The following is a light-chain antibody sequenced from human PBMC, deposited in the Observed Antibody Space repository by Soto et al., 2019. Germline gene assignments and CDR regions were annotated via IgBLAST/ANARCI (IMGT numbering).Light chain of an antibody. CDR3: QQYYSWPLT. Sequence: EIVLTQSPATLSLSPGERATLSCRASQSVSSYLAWYQQKPGQAPRLLIYDASNRATGIPARFSGSGSGTDFTLTISSLQSEDFAVYYCQQYYSWPLTFGGGTKVEIK. J-gene: IGKJ4*01. CDR1: QSVSSY. CDR2: DAS. V-gene: IGKV3-11*01.